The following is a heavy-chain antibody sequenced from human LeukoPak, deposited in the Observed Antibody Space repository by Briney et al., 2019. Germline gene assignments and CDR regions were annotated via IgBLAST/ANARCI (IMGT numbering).Heavy chain of an antibody. J-gene: IGHJ4*02. CDR1: GFTFSSYN. Sequence: GGSLRLSCAASGFTFSSYNMNWVRQAPGKGLEWVSSISSSSRYKYYADSVKGRFTISRDNAKNSLYLQMNSPRAEDTAVYYCARDPSYGSGSYWGQGTLVTVSS. CDR3: ARDPSYGSGSY. CDR2: ISSSSRYK. D-gene: IGHD6-19*01. V-gene: IGHV3-21*01.